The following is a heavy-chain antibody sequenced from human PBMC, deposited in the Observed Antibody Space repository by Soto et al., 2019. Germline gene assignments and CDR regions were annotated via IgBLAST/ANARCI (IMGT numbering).Heavy chain of an antibody. CDR2: ISGSGGST. CDR3: AKGYRGYYDSSGYYLGPFDY. D-gene: IGHD3-22*01. V-gene: IGHV3-23*01. J-gene: IGHJ4*02. Sequence: PGGSLRLSCAASGFTFSSYAMSWVRQAPGKGLEWVSAISGSGGSTYYADSVKGRFTISRDNSKNTLYLQMNSLRAEDTAVYYCAKGYRGYYDSSGYYLGPFDYWGQGTLVTVSS. CDR1: GFTFSSYA.